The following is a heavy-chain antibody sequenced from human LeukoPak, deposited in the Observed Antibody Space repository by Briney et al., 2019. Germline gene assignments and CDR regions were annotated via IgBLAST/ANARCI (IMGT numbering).Heavy chain of an antibody. CDR2: ISASGGTT. Sequence: PGGSLRLSCEASGFTLSNAWVSWVRQAPGKGLEWVSGISASGGTTYSADSVKGRFTISRDNSKNTLHLEMNSLRAEDTAVYYCAKDYDSSGAHFVNWGQGTLVTVSS. CDR1: GFTLSNAW. D-gene: IGHD3-22*01. V-gene: IGHV3-23*01. J-gene: IGHJ4*02. CDR3: AKDYDSSGAHFVN.